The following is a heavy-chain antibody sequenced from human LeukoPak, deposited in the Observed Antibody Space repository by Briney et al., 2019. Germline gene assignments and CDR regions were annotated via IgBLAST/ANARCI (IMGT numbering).Heavy chain of an antibody. J-gene: IGHJ4*02. CDR3: AKVVGNQYDFWSGILSD. CDR2: IYHSGST. D-gene: IGHD3-3*01. Sequence: SETLSLTCNVSGYSISSGYYWGWIRQPPGKGLEWIGSIYHSGSTYYNPSLKRRVTISLDTSKNQFSLKLSSVTAADTAVYYCAKVVGNQYDFWSGILSDWGQGTLVTVSS. V-gene: IGHV4-38-2*02. CDR1: GYSISSGYY.